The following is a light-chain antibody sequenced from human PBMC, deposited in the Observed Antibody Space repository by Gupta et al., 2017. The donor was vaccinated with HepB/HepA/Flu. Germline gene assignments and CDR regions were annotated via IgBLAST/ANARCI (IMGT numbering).Light chain of an antibody. CDR2: GAS. CDR3: HDRDTIRCT. V-gene: IGKV1-39*01. CDR1: QTITKY. J-gene: IGKJ2*02. Sequence: DFQMTQSPSSLSASVGDRVTITCRASQTITKYLNWYQHKPGKAPNLLIYGASTLQSGVPSRFSRSGSGTDFTLTISRRQPEEFATYYCHDRDTIRCTFGQGTKVEIK.